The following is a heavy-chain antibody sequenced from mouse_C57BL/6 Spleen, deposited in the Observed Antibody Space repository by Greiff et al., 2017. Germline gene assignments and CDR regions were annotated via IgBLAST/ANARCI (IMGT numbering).Heavy chain of an antibody. CDR2: ISSGGDYI. CDR1: GFTFSSYA. J-gene: IGHJ2*01. CDR3: TRVTYDHFDY. Sequence: EVKLMESGEGLVKPGGSLKLSCAASGFTFSSYAMSWVRQTPEKRLEWVAYISSGGDYIYYADTVKGRFTISRDNARNTLYLQMSSLKSEDTAMYYCTRVTYDHFDYWGQGTTLTVSS. V-gene: IGHV5-9-1*02. D-gene: IGHD2-3*01.